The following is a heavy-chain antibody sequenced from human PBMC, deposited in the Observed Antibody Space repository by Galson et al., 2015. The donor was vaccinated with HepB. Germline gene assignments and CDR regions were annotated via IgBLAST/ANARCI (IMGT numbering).Heavy chain of an antibody. V-gene: IGHV3-30-3*01. D-gene: IGHD3-10*01. Sequence: SLRLSCAASGFTFTSYAMHWVRQAPGRGLEWMAVISYDGSNRYYADSVRGRFTISRDNSKNTLYLQMNSLRAEDTAVYYCARDRGQTTYYYFYMDVWGKGTTVTVSS. CDR2: ISYDGSNR. CDR3: ARDRGQTTYYYFYMDV. CDR1: GFTFTSYA. J-gene: IGHJ6*03.